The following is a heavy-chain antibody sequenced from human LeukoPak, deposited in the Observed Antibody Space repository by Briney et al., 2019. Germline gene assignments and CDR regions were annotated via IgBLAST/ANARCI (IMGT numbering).Heavy chain of an antibody. Sequence: GRSLRLSCAASGFTFSSYAMHWVRQAPGKGLEWVAVISYDGSNKYYADSVKGRFTISRDNSKNTLYLQMNSLRAEDTAVYYCARQQLERLDYWGQGTLVTVSS. CDR1: GFTFSSYA. CDR3: ARQQLERLDY. D-gene: IGHD1-1*01. V-gene: IGHV3-30*07. CDR2: ISYDGSNK. J-gene: IGHJ4*02.